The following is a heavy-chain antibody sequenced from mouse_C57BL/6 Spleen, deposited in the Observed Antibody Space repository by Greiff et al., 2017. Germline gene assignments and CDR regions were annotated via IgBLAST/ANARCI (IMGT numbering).Heavy chain of an antibody. CDR1: GYSFTGYY. V-gene: IGHV1-42*01. D-gene: IGHD4-1*01. CDR3: ARTGNWDWYFDV. J-gene: IGHJ1*03. Sequence: VQLKQSGPELVKPGASVKISCKASGYSFTGYYMNWVKQSPEKSLEWIGEINPSTGGTTYNQKFKAKATLTVDKSSSTAYMQLKSLTSEDSAVYYCARTGNWDWYFDVWGTGTTVTVSS. CDR2: INPSTGGT.